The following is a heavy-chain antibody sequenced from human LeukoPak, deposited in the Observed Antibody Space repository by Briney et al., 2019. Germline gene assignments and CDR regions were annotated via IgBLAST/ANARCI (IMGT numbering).Heavy chain of an antibody. V-gene: IGHV1-3*01. CDR3: ARVRPGTTFGY. CDR2: INAGNGNT. J-gene: IGHJ4*02. Sequence: GASVKVSCKASGYTFTRYVMHWVRQAPGQRLEWMGWINAGNGNTKYSQKFQGRVTITRDTSASTAYMELSSLRSEDTAVYYCARVRPGTTFGYWGQGTLVTVSS. CDR1: GYTFTRYV. D-gene: IGHD1-1*01.